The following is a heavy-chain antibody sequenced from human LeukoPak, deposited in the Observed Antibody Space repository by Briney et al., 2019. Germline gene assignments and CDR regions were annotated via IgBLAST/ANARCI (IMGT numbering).Heavy chain of an antibody. V-gene: IGHV3-74*01. CDR3: TKDYWGPDY. J-gene: IGHJ4*02. Sequence: PGGSLRLSCAASGFTFSDSWMHWVRQAPGKGLVWVSRIHPDGSTTDYADSVQGRFIVSRDNAENTLYLQMHSLRAEDTAVYYCTKDYWGPDYWGQGTLVTVSS. D-gene: IGHD7-27*01. CDR1: GFTFSDSW. CDR2: IHPDGSTT.